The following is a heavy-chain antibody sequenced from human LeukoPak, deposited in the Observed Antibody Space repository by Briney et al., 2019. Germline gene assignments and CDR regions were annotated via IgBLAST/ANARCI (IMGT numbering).Heavy chain of an antibody. CDR3: AKNGYYLDY. CDR1: GFTFSDYW. Sequence: GGSLRLSCVASGFTFSDYWMTWVRQAPGTGLEWVANIKQDGNEKYYVDSVKGRFTISRDNAKNSLHLQMDNLRAEDTAVYYCAKNGYYLDYWGQGTLVTVSS. V-gene: IGHV3-7*03. J-gene: IGHJ4*02. D-gene: IGHD3-3*01. CDR2: IKQDGNEK.